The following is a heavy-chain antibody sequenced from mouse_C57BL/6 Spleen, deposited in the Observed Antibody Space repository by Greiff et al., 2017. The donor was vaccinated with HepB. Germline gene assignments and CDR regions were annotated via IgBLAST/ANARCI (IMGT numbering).Heavy chain of an antibody. V-gene: IGHV6-3*01. J-gene: IGHJ2*01. D-gene: IGHD1-1*01. CDR1: GFTFSNYW. CDR2: IRLKSDNYAT. CDR3: TMDYYAYFDY. Sequence: EVKLMESGGGLVQPGGSMKLSCVASGFTFSNYWMNWVRQSPEKGLEWVAQIRLKSDNYATHYAESVKGRFTISRDDSKSSVYLQMNNLRAEDTGIYYCTMDYYAYFDYWGQGTTLTVSS.